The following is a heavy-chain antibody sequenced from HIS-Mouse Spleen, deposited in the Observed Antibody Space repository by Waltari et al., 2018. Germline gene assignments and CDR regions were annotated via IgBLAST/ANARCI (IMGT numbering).Heavy chain of an antibody. D-gene: IGHD6-13*01. CDR3: AREIPYSSSWYDWYFDL. V-gene: IGHV4-39*07. CDR2: IYYRRST. J-gene: IGHJ2*01. Sequence: QLQLQESGPGLVKPSETLSLTCTVSGGSISSSSYYWGWIRQPPGKGLGWIGSIYYRRSTSSNPSLNSPVTISVATSKNQFSLKLSSVTAADTAVYYCAREIPYSSSWYDWYFDLWGRGTLVTVSS. CDR1: GGSISSSSYY.